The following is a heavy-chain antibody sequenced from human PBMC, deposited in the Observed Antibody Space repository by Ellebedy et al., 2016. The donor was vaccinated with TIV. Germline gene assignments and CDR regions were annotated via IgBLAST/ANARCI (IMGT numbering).Heavy chain of an antibody. Sequence: PGGSLRLSCAASGFSFSDYYMSWIRQAPGKGLEWVSYISSSSSYTNYADSVKGRFTISRDNAKNSLYLQMNSLRAEDTAMYYCARWGEGKRADYWGQGTLVTVSS. V-gene: IGHV3-11*06. CDR3: ARWGEGKRADY. J-gene: IGHJ4*02. D-gene: IGHD2-21*01. CDR1: GFSFSDYY. CDR2: ISSSSSYT.